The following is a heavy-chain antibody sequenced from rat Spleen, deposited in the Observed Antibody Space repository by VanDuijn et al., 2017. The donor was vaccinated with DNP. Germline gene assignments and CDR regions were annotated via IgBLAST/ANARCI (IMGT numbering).Heavy chain of an antibody. CDR3: ASGGRGIWFAY. CDR1: GYTFTNYY. V-gene: IGHV1-43*01. D-gene: IGHD1-12*02. CDR2: IHTGIGGT. Sequence: QVQLRQSGAEPAKPGSSVKISCEASGYTFTNYYIGWIKQTTGQGLEYIGYIHTGIGGTSYSEKFKGRATLTVDKSSNTAFMQLSSLTPDDSAVYYCASGGRGIWFAYWAQGTLVTVSS. J-gene: IGHJ3*01.